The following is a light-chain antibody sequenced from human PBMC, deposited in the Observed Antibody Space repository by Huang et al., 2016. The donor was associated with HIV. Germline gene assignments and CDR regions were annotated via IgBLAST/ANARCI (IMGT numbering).Light chain of an antibody. CDR3: QQYSDWPPLT. CDR1: HSVDSD. V-gene: IGKV3-15*01. J-gene: IGKJ4*01. CDR2: DAS. Sequence: EIERTQSPATLSVSPGERATLSCRASHSVDSDLAWYKQKPGQAPRLLIYDASTRATGISAKFNGTGSGTEFSLSITNLQSEDFAVYDCQQYSDWPPLTFGGGTKVEI.